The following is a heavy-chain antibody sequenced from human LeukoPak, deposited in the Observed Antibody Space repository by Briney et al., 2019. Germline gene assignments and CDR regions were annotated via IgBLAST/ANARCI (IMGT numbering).Heavy chain of an antibody. CDR1: GFAFSSYS. Sequence: PGGSLRLSCAASGFAFSSYSMNWVRQAPGKGLEWVSGISWNSGSIGCADSVKGRFTISRDNAKNSLYLQMNSLRAEDTALYYCAKDRVRYCSSTSCYPDYWGQGTLVTVSS. D-gene: IGHD2-2*01. V-gene: IGHV3-9*01. CDR2: ISWNSGSI. CDR3: AKDRVRYCSSTSCYPDY. J-gene: IGHJ4*02.